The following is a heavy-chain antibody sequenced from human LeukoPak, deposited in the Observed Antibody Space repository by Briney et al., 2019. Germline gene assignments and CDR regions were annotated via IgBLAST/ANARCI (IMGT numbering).Heavy chain of an antibody. V-gene: IGHV3-30*18. D-gene: IGHD2-15*01. CDR2: ISYDGSNK. Sequence: AGGSLRLSCAASGFTFSSYGMHWVRQAPGKGLEWVALISYDGSNKDYADSVKGRFTISRDNSKDTLYLRMNSLRAEDTAVYYCAKDTRADYWGQGILVTVSS. CDR3: AKDTRADY. CDR1: GFTFSSYG. J-gene: IGHJ4*02.